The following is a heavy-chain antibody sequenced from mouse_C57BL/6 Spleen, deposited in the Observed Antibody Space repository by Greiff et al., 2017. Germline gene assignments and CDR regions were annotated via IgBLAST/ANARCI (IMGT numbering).Heavy chain of an antibody. Sequence: QVHVKQSGPGLVQPSQSLSITCTVSGFSLTSYGVHWVRQSPGKGLEWLGVIWSGGSTDYNAAFISRLSISKDNSKSQVFFKMNSLQADDTAIYYCARNWPLNYYGSSYDAMDYWGQGTSVTVSS. CDR3: ARNWPLNYYGSSYDAMDY. D-gene: IGHD1-1*01. CDR2: IWSGGST. CDR1: GFSLTSYG. J-gene: IGHJ4*01. V-gene: IGHV2-2*01.